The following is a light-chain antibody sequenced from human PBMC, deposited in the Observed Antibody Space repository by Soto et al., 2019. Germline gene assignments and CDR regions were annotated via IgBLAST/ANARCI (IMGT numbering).Light chain of an antibody. CDR1: QSVSSN. CDR2: GAS. CDR3: QQYNTWPPLT. V-gene: IGKV3-15*01. Sequence: EIVMTQSPATLSVSPGERATLSCRARQSVSSNLAWYQQQPGHAPRLLIYGASTRATGIPARFSGSGSGTEFTLTISSLQSEEFAVYYCQQYNTWPPLTFGGGTKVEIK. J-gene: IGKJ4*01.